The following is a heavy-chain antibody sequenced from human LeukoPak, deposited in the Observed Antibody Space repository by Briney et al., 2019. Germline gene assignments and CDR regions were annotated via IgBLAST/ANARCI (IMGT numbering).Heavy chain of an antibody. CDR2: IYTSGTT. CDR3: ARDGPLAYCGGDCYSFDP. CDR1: GVSISNYY. Sequence: PSETLSLTCTVSGVSISNYYWSWIRQPAGKGLEWIGRIYTSGTTYYNPSLKSRDTMSLDTSKNQFSLKMNSVIAADTAVYYCARDGPLAYCGGDCYSFDPWGQGTLVTVSS. J-gene: IGHJ5*02. V-gene: IGHV4-4*07. D-gene: IGHD2-21*01.